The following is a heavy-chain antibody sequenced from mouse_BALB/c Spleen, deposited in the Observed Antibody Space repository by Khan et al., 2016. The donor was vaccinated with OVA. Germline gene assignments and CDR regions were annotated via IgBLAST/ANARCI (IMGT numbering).Heavy chain of an antibody. CDR3: TRFGYLFAY. CDR1: GYTFTSYW. Sequence: VQLKQSGTVLARPGTSVKMSCKASGYTFTSYWMHWVKQRPGQGLEWIGAIYPGNSDTSYNQKFKGKAKLTDGTSTSTAYMELSSLTNEDSAVYYCTRFGYLFAYWGQGTLVTVSA. J-gene: IGHJ3*01. D-gene: IGHD2-2*01. CDR2: IYPGNSDT. V-gene: IGHV1-5*01.